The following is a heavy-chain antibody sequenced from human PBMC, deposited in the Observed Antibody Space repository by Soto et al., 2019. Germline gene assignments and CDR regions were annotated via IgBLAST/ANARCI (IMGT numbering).Heavy chain of an antibody. V-gene: IGHV4-31*03. CDR2: ISYSGST. D-gene: IGHD3-3*01. Sequence: PSETLSLTCTVSGGSISSGGYYWSWIRQHPGTGLEWIGHISYSGSTYYNTSLKSRVTISVDTSRNQFSLKLSSVTAADTAVYYCARVYPAKKRFLEWLLVGENYFDYWGQGTLVTVSS. J-gene: IGHJ4*02. CDR1: GGSISSGGYY. CDR3: ARVYPAKKRFLEWLLVGENYFDY.